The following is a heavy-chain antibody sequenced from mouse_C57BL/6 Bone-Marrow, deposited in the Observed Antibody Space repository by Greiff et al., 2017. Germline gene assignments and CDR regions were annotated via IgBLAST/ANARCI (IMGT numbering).Heavy chain of an antibody. V-gene: IGHV14-4*01. CDR2: IDPENGDT. CDR1: GFNIKDDY. CDR3: TSLIYYAYGLFAY. Sequence: VQLQQSGAELVRPGASVKLSCTASGFNIKDDYMHWVKQRPEQGLEWIGWIDPENGDTEYASQFQGKATRTADTSSNTAYLQLSSLTSEDTAVYYCTSLIYYAYGLFAYWGQGTLVTVSA. D-gene: IGHD2-2*01. J-gene: IGHJ3*01.